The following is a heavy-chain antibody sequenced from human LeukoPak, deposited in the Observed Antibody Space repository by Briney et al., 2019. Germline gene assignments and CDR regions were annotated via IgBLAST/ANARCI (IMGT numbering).Heavy chain of an antibody. CDR3: ARPLVVTAIPGAFDI. CDR1: GGSISSYY. V-gene: IGHV4-59*01. J-gene: IGHJ3*02. CDR2: IYYSGST. D-gene: IGHD2-21*02. Sequence: SETLSLTCTVSGGSISSYYWSWIRQPPGKGLEWIGYIYYSGSTNYNPSLKSRVTISVDTSKNQFSLKPSSVTAADTAVYYCARPLVVTAIPGAFDIWGQGTMVTVSS.